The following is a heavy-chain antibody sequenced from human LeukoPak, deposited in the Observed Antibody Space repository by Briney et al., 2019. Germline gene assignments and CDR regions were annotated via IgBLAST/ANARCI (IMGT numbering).Heavy chain of an antibody. CDR1: GDSISSYY. CDR2: IHTSGIT. CDR3: ARYASGYYYIDY. D-gene: IGHD3-10*01. Sequence: PSETLSLTCTVSGDSISSYYWSWIRQPAGKGLEWIGRIHTSGITNYNPSLESRVTMSGDTPKNQFSLKLRSVTAADTAVYYCARYASGYYYIDYWGQGTLVTVSS. J-gene: IGHJ4*02. V-gene: IGHV4-4*07.